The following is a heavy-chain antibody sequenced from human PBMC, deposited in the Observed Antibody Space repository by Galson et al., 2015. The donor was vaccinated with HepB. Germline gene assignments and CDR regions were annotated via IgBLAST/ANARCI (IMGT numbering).Heavy chain of an antibody. Sequence: ETLSLTCAVYTRSFSGYSWTWIRQPPEKGLAWIGEVSHIGVATYNPSLKSRVVISGDTSKNHFSLNLSSVTAADTAVYYCATVRSAYNYMYDEVWGQGILVTVSS. CDR1: TRSFSGYS. V-gene: IGHV4-34*01. D-gene: IGHD1-20*01. CDR3: ATVRSAYNYMYDEV. J-gene: IGHJ4*02. CDR2: VSHIGVA.